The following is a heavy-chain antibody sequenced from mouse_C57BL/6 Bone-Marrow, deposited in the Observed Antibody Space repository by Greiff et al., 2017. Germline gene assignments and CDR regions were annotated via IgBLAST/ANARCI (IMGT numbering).Heavy chain of an antibody. CDR1: GYTFTSYW. Sequence: QVQLKQPGAELVKPGASVTLSCKASGYTFTSYWMHWVKQRPGQGLEWIGMIHPNSGSTNYNEKFKSKATLTVDKSSSTAYMQLSSLTSEDSAVYYCARLYYGGSYDWDFDVWGTGTTVTVSS. V-gene: IGHV1-64*01. CDR2: IHPNSGST. D-gene: IGHD1-1*01. CDR3: ARLYYGGSYDWDFDV. J-gene: IGHJ1*03.